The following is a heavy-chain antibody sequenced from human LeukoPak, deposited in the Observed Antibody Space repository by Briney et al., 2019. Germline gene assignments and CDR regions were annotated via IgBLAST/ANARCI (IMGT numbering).Heavy chain of an antibody. J-gene: IGHJ4*02. Sequence: SETLSLTCHVSAASTSTYYWSWIRQPPGQGLEWIGHIHYTGSTNYNPALKSRVTISLDTPKNQFPLHLRSVTAADTAVYSCGRAVRGGFDFDYWGQGALVTVSS. CDR2: IHYTGST. D-gene: IGHD3-16*01. CDR1: AASTSTYY. CDR3: GRAVRGGFDFDY. V-gene: IGHV4-59*12.